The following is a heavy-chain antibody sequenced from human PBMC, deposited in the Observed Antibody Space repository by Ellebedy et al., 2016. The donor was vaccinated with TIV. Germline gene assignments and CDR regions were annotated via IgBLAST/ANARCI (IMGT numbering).Heavy chain of an antibody. J-gene: IGHJ4*02. CDR2: IYTSGST. D-gene: IGHD6-19*01. CDR3: ASGYSSGWLDH. Sequence: MPSETLSLTCTVSGGSISSYYWSWIRQPAGKGLEWIGRIYTSGSTNYNPTLKSRVTMSVDTSKNQFSLKLSSVTAADTAVYYCASGYSSGWLDHWGQGTLVTVSS. V-gene: IGHV4-4*07. CDR1: GGSISSYY.